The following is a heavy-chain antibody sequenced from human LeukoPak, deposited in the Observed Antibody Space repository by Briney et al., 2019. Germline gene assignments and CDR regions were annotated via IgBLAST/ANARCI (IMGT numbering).Heavy chain of an antibody. CDR1: GFTFSDYY. CDR3: ARDRWNYVAHYYGMDV. CDR2: ISSSGSTI. D-gene: IGHD1-7*01. J-gene: IGHJ6*02. Sequence: GGSLRLSCAASGFTFSDYYMSWTRQAPGKGLEWVSYISSSGSTIYYADSVKGRFTISRDNAKNSLYLQMNSLRAEDTAVYYCARDRWNYVAHYYGMDVWGQGTTVTVSS. V-gene: IGHV3-11*01.